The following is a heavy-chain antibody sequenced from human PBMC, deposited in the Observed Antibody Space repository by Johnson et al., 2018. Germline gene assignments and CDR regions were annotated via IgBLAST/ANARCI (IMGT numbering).Heavy chain of an antibody. J-gene: IGHJ6*03. D-gene: IGHD3-10*01. CDR1: GFTISSYW. CDR2: INSDGSSI. Sequence: EVQLLETGGGLVQPGGSLRLSCVASGFTISSYWMHWVRQAPGKGLVWVSRINSDGSSIYYADSVKGRFTISRDNAKNSLYLQMNSRRAEDTAVYYCAFCYGSGRYENPADDYYYYMGVEGKGTAVTGSS. CDR3: AFCYGSGRYENPADDYYYYMGV. V-gene: IGHV3-74*01.